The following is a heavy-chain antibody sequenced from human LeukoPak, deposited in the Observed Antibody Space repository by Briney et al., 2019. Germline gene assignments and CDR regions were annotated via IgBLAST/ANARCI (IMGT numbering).Heavy chain of an antibody. CDR3: AREGSGYSTNFDY. CDR1: GVSISSYY. D-gene: IGHD3-3*01. J-gene: IGHJ4*02. CDR2: IYYSGST. Sequence: SETLSLTCTVSGVSISSYYWSWIRQPPGKGLEWIGYIYYSGSTNYNPSLKSRVTISVDASKNQFSLKLNSVTAADTAVYFCAREGSGYSTNFDYWGQGTLVTVSS. V-gene: IGHV4-59*12.